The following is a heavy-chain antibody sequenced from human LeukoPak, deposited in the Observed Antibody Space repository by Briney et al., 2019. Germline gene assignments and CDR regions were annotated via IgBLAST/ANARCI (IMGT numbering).Heavy chain of an antibody. CDR3: ARGLLNNSGGSF. CDR2: VHLDGRT. D-gene: IGHD2-15*01. Sequence: SETLSLTRDVSGGSLTSTNWWTWVRRPPGKGLEWIGEVHLDGRTNYNPSLKSRLIMSVDLPENHISLKLTSVTAADTAVCYCARGLLNNSGGSFWGQGTLVTVSA. V-gene: IGHV4-4*02. CDR1: GGSLTSTNW. J-gene: IGHJ4*02.